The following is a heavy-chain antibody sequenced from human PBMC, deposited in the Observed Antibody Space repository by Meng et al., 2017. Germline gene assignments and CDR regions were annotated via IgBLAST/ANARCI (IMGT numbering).Heavy chain of an antibody. D-gene: IGHD3-9*01. CDR2: IYPGDSDT. CDR3: ARLTDDILTGSPFDY. V-gene: IGHV5-51*01. Sequence: GGSLRPSCKGSGYSFTSYWIGRVRQMPGKGREWMGIIYPGDSDTRYSPSFQGQVTISADKSISTAYLQWSSLKASDTAMYYCARLTDDILTGSPFDYWGQGTLVTVSS. J-gene: IGHJ4*02. CDR1: GYSFTSYW.